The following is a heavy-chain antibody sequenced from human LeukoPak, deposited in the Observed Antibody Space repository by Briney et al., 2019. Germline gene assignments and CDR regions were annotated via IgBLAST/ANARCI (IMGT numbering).Heavy chain of an antibody. CDR2: IYTSGST. Sequence: SETLSLTCTVSGGSISSYYWSWIRQPAGKGLEWIGRIYTSGSTNYNPSLKSRVTISVDTSKNQFSLKMRSVTAADTAVYYCARGSRRTVVVTTRYYYYMDVWGKGTTVTVSS. CDR3: ARGSRRTVVVTTRYYYYMDV. J-gene: IGHJ6*03. V-gene: IGHV4-4*07. D-gene: IGHD2-21*02. CDR1: GGSISSYY.